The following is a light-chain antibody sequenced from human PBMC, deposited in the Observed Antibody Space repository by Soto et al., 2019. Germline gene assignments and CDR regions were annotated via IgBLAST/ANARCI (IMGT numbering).Light chain of an antibody. CDR2: EVS. CDR3: SSYTSSSTL. V-gene: IGLV2-14*01. CDR1: SSDVGSYNY. Sequence: QSVLTQPASVSGSPGQSITISCTGTSSDVGSYNYVSWYQQHPGKAPKLMIYEVSDRPSGISSRFSGSKSGNTASLTISGLQTEDEADYYCSSYTSSSTLFGIGTKVTVL. J-gene: IGLJ1*01.